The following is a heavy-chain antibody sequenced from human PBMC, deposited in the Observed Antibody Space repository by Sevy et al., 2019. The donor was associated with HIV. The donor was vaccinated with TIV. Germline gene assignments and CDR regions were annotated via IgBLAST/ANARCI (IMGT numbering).Heavy chain of an antibody. CDR3: TRDMYGIDY. Sequence: VGSLRLSCAASGFTFTNYWMHWVHQAPGKGLVWVSRVDNDGSGTNYADSVKGRFTISRDNAKNTVYLQMNSLRAEDTAVYSCTRDMYGIDYWGQGTLVTVSS. D-gene: IGHD2-8*01. CDR2: VDNDGSGT. CDR1: GFTFTNYW. V-gene: IGHV3-74*01. J-gene: IGHJ4*02.